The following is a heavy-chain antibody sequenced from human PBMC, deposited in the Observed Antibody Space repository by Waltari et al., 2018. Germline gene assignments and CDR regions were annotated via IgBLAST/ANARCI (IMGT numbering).Heavy chain of an antibody. CDR1: VFPFGRYS. V-gene: IGHV3-48*02. CDR3: TRGFASGIHYY. J-gene: IGHJ4*02. D-gene: IGHD3-10*01. CDR2: ISKTITTI. Sequence: EVQLLASGGGLVQPGGSLSPPVAASVFPFGRYSITWVRQAPGKGLECVSYISKTITTIHYADSVKGRFTISRDNAKNSVYLQMNSLRDEDTAMYYCTRGFASGIHYYWGQGTLVTVSS.